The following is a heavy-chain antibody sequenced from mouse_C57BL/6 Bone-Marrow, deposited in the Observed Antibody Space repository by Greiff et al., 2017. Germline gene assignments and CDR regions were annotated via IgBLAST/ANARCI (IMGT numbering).Heavy chain of an antibody. D-gene: IGHD2-4*01. CDR1: GFNIKDDY. CDR2: IYPENGDT. J-gene: IGHJ3*01. CDR3: TICSYDYPFAY. V-gene: IGHV14-4*01. Sequence: VQLQQSGAELVRPGASVKLSCTASGFNIKDDYMHWVKQRPEQGLEWIGWIYPENGDTEYASKFQGKATITADTSSNTAYLQLSSLTSEDTAVYYCTICSYDYPFAYWGQGTLVTVSA.